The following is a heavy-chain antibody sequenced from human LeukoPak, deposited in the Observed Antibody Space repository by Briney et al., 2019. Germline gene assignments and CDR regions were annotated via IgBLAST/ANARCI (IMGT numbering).Heavy chain of an antibody. CDR3: AKGPLIEVAGTTWDY. CDR1: GVTFSSYA. V-gene: IGHV3-23*01. J-gene: IGHJ4*02. CDR2: ISGSGYST. Sequence: PGGSLRLSCAASGVTFSSYAMGWVRQFPGKGLEWVSAISGSGYSTYYADSVKGRFTISRDNSKNTLHLQMNSLRADDTAVYYCAKGPLIEVAGTTWDYWGQGTLVTVSS. D-gene: IGHD6-19*01.